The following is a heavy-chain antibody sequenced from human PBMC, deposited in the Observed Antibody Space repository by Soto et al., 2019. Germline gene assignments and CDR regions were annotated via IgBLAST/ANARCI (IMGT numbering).Heavy chain of an antibody. CDR3: ARDSYGSNWFDP. J-gene: IGHJ5*02. CDR2: IIHYGTT. Sequence: QGQLKKSGPGLVNPSQTLSPTCPVPVGSIPRGGVSFWSWIRQHPGKGLEWIGYIIHYGTTYYNPSLRSRVTISVDTSKNQFSLKLDSVTAADTALYYCARDSYGSNWFDPWGQGALVTVSS. D-gene: IGHD4-17*01. V-gene: IGHV4-31*03. CDR1: VGSIPRGGVSF.